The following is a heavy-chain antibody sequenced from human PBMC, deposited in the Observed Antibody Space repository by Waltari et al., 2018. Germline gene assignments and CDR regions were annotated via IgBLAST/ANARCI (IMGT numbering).Heavy chain of an antibody. CDR1: GYSISSGYY. D-gene: IGHD6-6*01. J-gene: IGHJ4*02. V-gene: IGHV4-38-2*01. Sequence: QMQLQESGPGLVKPSETLSLTCAVSGYSISSGYYWGWIRQPPGKGLEWIGSIYHSGRTYYNPSLKRQVTISVDTSKNQFSLKLSAVTAADTAVYYCASIAARPLGFDYWGQGTLVTVSS. CDR3: ASIAARPLGFDY. CDR2: IYHSGRT.